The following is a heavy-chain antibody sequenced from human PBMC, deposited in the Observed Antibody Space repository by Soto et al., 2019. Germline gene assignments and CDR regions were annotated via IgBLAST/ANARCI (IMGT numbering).Heavy chain of an antibody. Sequence: PSETLSLTCTVSGGSISSGDYYWSWIRQPPGKGLEWIGYIYYSGSTYYNPSLKSRVTISVDTSKNQFSLKLGSVTAADTAVYYCARELRVVVPAAFDIWGQGTMVTV. CDR3: ARELRVVVPAAFDI. CDR2: IYYSGST. V-gene: IGHV4-30-4*01. D-gene: IGHD2-2*01. J-gene: IGHJ3*02. CDR1: GGSISSGDYY.